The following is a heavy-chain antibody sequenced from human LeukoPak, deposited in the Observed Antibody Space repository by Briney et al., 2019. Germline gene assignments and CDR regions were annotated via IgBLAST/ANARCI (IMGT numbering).Heavy chain of an antibody. J-gene: IGHJ5*02. CDR3: ARDRVVVVVAENWFDL. CDR1: GYTFTGYY. Sequence: GASVKVSCKASGYTFTGYYMHWVRQAPGQGVEWMGWIDPNSGGTNYAQKFQGRVTMTRDTSISTAYMELSRLRSDDTAVYYCARDRVVVVVAENWFDLWGQGTLVTVSS. V-gene: IGHV1-2*02. CDR2: IDPNSGGT. D-gene: IGHD2-15*01.